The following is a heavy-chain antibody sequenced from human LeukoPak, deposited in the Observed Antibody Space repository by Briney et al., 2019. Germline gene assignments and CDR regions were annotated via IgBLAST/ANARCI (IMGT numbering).Heavy chain of an antibody. V-gene: IGHV3-30*04. J-gene: IGHJ4*02. D-gene: IGHD3-3*02. CDR3: LRDVIR. CDR2: LSSDGRSK. CDR1: GFNFNTFA. Sequence: PGGSLRLSCAASGFNFNTFAMYWVRQAPGKGLQWVAVLSSDGRSKNYADSVKGRFIISRDNSKNTLYLEMNSLTTEDTAVYYCLRDVIRRGQGILVTVSS.